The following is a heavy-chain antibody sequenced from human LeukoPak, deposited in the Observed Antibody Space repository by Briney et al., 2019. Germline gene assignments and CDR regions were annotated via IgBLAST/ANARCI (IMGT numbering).Heavy chain of an antibody. Sequence: PSETLSLTCTVSGGSISSYYWSWIRQPPGKGLGWIGYIYYSGSTNCNPSLKSRVTISVDTSKNQFSLKLSSVTAADTAVYYCARLTYYYGSGSYIDYWGQGTLVTVSS. CDR3: ARLTYYYGSGSYIDY. V-gene: IGHV4-59*01. CDR2: IYYSGST. J-gene: IGHJ4*02. D-gene: IGHD3-10*01. CDR1: GGSISSYY.